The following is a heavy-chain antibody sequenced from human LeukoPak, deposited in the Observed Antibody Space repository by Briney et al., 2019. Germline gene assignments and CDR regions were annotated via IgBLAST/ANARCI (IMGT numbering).Heavy chain of an antibody. CDR3: ARGGGITRIGVFDY. D-gene: IGHD1-20*01. J-gene: IGHJ4*02. V-gene: IGHV4-59*01. Sequence: PSETLSLTCTVSGGSISSYYWSWIRQPPGKGLEWIGYIYYSGSTNYNPSLKSRVTISVDTSKNQFSLKLSSVTAADTAVYYCARGGGITRIGVFDYWGQGTLVTVSS. CDR2: IYYSGST. CDR1: GGSISSYY.